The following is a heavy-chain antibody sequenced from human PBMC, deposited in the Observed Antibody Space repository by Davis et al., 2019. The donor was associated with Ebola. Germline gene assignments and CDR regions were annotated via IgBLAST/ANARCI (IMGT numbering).Heavy chain of an antibody. Sequence: GESLKISCAASGFDMSWVRHVPGKGLEWVSTSSASEGHTHYSDSVRGRFTISRDNSKDTLFLQMNSLRAEDTATYYCARYCHYRDCSYFDSWGQGTRVAVSS. CDR3: ARYCHYRDCSYFDS. J-gene: IGHJ4*02. CDR2: SSASEGHT. D-gene: IGHD2-15*01. CDR1: GFD. V-gene: IGHV3-23*01.